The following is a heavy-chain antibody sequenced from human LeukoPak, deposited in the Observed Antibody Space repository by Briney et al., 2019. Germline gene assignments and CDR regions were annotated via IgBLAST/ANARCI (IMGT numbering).Heavy chain of an antibody. J-gene: IGHJ4*02. V-gene: IGHV5-51*01. CDR3: ARTDRTGDPLDY. Sequence: GESLKISCKGSGYRFINYWIGWVRQMPGKGLEWMGIIYPGDSDTRYSPSFEGQVTISADKSISTAYLQWSSLKASDTAMYYCARTDRTGDPLDYLGQGTLVTVSS. CDR2: IYPGDSDT. D-gene: IGHD7-27*01. CDR1: GYRFINYW.